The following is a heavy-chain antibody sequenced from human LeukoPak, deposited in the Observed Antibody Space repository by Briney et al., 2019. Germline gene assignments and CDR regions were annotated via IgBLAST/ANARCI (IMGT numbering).Heavy chain of an antibody. CDR3: ARDPYYAESGDP. J-gene: IGHJ5*02. D-gene: IGHD3-3*01. CDR1: GFTVSSHY. CDR2: IYSDGNT. Sequence: PGGSLRLSCAASGFTVSSHYMTWVRQAPGKGLEYVSIIYSDGNTHYADSVKGRSTLSRDNSKNTLYLQMNSLRAEDTAVYYCARDPYYAESGDPWGQGTLVTVSS. V-gene: IGHV3-53*01.